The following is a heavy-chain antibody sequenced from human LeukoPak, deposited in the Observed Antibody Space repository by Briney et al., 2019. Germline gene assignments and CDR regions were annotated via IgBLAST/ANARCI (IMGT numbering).Heavy chain of an antibody. CDR1: GGSISSYY. V-gene: IGHV4-59*01. Sequence: SETLSLTCTVSGGSISSYYWSWIRQPPGKGLEWIGYIYYSGSTNYNPSLKSRVTISVDTSKNQFSLKLSSVTAADTAVYYCAKVHAGPTYYYDSSAYYYYMDVWGKGTTVTVSS. J-gene: IGHJ6*03. D-gene: IGHD3-22*01. CDR2: IYYSGST. CDR3: AKVHAGPTYYYDSSAYYYYMDV.